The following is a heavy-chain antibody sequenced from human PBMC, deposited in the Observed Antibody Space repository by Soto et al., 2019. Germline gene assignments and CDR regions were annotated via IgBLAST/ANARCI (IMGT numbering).Heavy chain of an antibody. J-gene: IGHJ4*02. CDR3: ARGQSPYSGYYYYYFDY. Sequence: ASVEVSCKXSGYTFTGYYMHWVRQAPGQGLEWMGWINPNSGGTNYAQKFQGWVTMTRDTSISTAYMELSRLRSDDTAVYYCARGQSPYSGYYYYYFDYWGQGTLVTVSS. CDR1: GYTFTGYY. D-gene: IGHD3-22*01. V-gene: IGHV1-2*04. CDR2: INPNSGGT.